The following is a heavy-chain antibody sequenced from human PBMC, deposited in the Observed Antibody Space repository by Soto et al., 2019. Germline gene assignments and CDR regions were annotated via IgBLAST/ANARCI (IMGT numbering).Heavy chain of an antibody. D-gene: IGHD6-13*01. CDR1: GYTFTSYG. Sequence: ASVKVSCKASGYTFTSYGISWVRQAPGQGLEWMGWISAYNGNTNYAQKLQGRVTMTTDVSTSTAYMELRSLRSDDTAVYYCARDKAAGKNYYYYYGMDVWGQGTTVTVSS. V-gene: IGHV1-18*04. CDR2: ISAYNGNT. J-gene: IGHJ6*02. CDR3: ARDKAAGKNYYYYYGMDV.